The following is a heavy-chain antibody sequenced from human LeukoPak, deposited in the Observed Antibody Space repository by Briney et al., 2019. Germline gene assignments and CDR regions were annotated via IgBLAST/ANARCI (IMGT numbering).Heavy chain of an antibody. D-gene: IGHD3-3*01. CDR2: ISSSSGYI. Sequence: GGSLRLSCAASGFTFNTYTMNWVRQAPGKGLEWVSSISSSSGYIYYADSVKGRFFASRDNAMNYLYLQMTSLRAEDTALYYCARPLYNDFWSGSHQGAGGFDVWGQGTMVAVSS. CDR3: ARPLYNDFWSGSHQGAGGFDV. J-gene: IGHJ3*01. V-gene: IGHV3-21*01. CDR1: GFTFNTYT.